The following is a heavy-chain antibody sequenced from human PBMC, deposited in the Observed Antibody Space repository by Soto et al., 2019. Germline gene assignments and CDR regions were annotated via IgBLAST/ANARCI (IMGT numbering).Heavy chain of an antibody. Sequence: QVQLVQSGAEVKKPGSSVKVSCKASGGTFSSYAISWVRQAPGQGLEWMGGIIPIFGTANYAQKFQGRVTITADESTSTAYMELSSLRSEDTAAYYCARSRFLEWLTNYYYYGMDVWGQGTTVTVSS. CDR1: GGTFSSYA. CDR2: IIPIFGTA. D-gene: IGHD3-3*01. CDR3: ARSRFLEWLTNYYYYGMDV. V-gene: IGHV1-69*01. J-gene: IGHJ6*02.